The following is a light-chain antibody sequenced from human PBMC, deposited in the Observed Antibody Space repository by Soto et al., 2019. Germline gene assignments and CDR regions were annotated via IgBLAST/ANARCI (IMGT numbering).Light chain of an antibody. CDR3: QQYNNWPPRT. CDR1: QSVSSSY. V-gene: IGKV3D-15*01. J-gene: IGKJ1*01. Sequence: VMTQSPATLSVSPGERATLSCRASQSVSSSYLAWYQQKPGQAPRLLIYGASSRATGIPDRFSGSGSGTEFTLTINSLQSEDFAVYFCQQYNNWPPRTFGQGTKVDIK. CDR2: GAS.